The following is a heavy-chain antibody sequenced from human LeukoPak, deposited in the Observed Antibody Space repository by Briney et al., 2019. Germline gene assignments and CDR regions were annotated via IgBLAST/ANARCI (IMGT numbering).Heavy chain of an antibody. Sequence: SETLSLTCTVSGGSISSSSYYWGWIRQPPGKGLEWIGSIYYSGSTYYNPSLKSRVTISVDTSKNQFSLKLSSVTAADTAVYYCARLWFGEYTGYWGQGTLVTVSS. CDR3: ARLWFGEYTGY. V-gene: IGHV4-39*01. CDR2: IYYSGST. CDR1: GGSISSSSYY. D-gene: IGHD3-10*01. J-gene: IGHJ4*02.